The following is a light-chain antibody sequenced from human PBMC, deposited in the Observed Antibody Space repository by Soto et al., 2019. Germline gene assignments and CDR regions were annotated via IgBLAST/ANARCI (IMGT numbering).Light chain of an antibody. CDR2: GAS. J-gene: IGKJ1*01. CDR1: QSVSSSY. CDR3: HQYGSSSWT. V-gene: IGKV3-20*01. Sequence: EIVLTQSPGTLSLSPGERATLSCRASQSVSSSYLAWYQQKPGQAPSLRIYGASSRATGTPDRFSGSGSGTDFTLTISRLEPEDFAVYYCHQYGSSSWTFGQGTKVEIK.